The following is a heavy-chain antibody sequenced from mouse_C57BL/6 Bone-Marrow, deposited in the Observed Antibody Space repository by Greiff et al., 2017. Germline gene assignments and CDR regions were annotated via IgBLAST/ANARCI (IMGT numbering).Heavy chain of an antibody. CDR2: IYPRDGNT. J-gene: IGHJ2*01. D-gene: IGHD2-2*01. CDR3: ARSYGYDADY. V-gene: IGHV1-81*01. CDR1: GYTFTSYG. Sequence: QVQLQQSGAELARPGASVKLSCKASGYTFTSYGMSWVKQRTGQGLEWIGEIYPRDGNTNYNEKFKGKATLTADKSSSTAYMELRSLTSEDSAVYFCARSYGYDADYWGQGTTLTVSS.